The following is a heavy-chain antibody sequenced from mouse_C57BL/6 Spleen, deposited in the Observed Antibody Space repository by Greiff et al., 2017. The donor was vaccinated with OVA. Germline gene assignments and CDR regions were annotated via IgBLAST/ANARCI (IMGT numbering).Heavy chain of an antibody. CDR3: MGYDYTCFAY. V-gene: IGHV1-15*01. D-gene: IGHD2-4*01. CDR1: GYTFTDYE. Sequence: QVHVKQSGAELVRPGASVTLSCKASGYTFTDYEMHWVKKTPVHGLEWIGAIDPETGCTAYNQKFKGKAILTADKSSSTAYMELRSLSSEDSAVYYCMGYDYTCFAYWGQGTLVTVSA. J-gene: IGHJ3*01. CDR2: IDPETGCT.